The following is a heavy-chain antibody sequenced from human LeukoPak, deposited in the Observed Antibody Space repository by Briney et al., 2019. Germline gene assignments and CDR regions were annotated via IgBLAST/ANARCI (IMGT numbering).Heavy chain of an antibody. CDR1: GGSISSYY. CDR2: IYTSGST. CDR3: ARELHYYGSEAHPDY. D-gene: IGHD3-10*01. Sequence: SETLSLTCTVSGGSISSYYWSWIRQPAGKGLEWIGRIYTSGSTNYNPSLKSRVTMSVDTSKNQLSLKLSSVTAADTAVYYCARELHYYGSEAHPDYWGQGTLVTVSS. V-gene: IGHV4-4*07. J-gene: IGHJ4*02.